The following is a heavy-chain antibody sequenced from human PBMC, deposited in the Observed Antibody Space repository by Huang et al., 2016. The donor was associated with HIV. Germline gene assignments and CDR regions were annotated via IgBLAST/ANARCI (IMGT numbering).Heavy chain of an antibody. Sequence: QVQLVESGGGVVQPGRSLRLSCAASGFTFSNYAMHWVRQVRVKGLEGVAVISYDGSNKYYTDSVKGRFTISRDNSKNALYLQMNSLRAEDTAVYYCARRAVAGIYYYYYMDVWGKGTTVTVSS. J-gene: IGHJ6*03. V-gene: IGHV3-30-3*01. CDR3: ARRAVAGIYYYYYMDV. D-gene: IGHD6-19*01. CDR1: GFTFSNYA. CDR2: ISYDGSNK.